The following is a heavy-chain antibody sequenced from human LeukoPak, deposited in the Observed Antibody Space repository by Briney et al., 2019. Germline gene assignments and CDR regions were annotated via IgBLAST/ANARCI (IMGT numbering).Heavy chain of an antibody. Sequence: TSETLSLTCTVSSVSISSYYWTWIRQPPGRGLEWIGFIYNSGNTNYSPYLKSRVTISVDTSKNQFSLKLSSVTAADTAVYYCARHAIAVAGTGYFDYWGQGTLVTVSS. D-gene: IGHD6-19*01. CDR2: IYNSGNT. CDR1: SVSISSYY. CDR3: ARHAIAVAGTGYFDY. J-gene: IGHJ4*02. V-gene: IGHV4-59*08.